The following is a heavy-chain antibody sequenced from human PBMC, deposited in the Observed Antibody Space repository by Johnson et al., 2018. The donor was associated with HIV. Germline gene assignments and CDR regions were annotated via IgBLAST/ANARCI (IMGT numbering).Heavy chain of an antibody. J-gene: IGHJ3*02. Sequence: QVQLVEFGGGVVQPGRSLRLSCAASGFTFSSFAMHWVRQAPGKGLEWVTFISFDGNNKYYGDSVKGRFTISRDNSKNMLYLLMNSLRAEDTAVYYCARDDLRDTGAFDIWGQGTMVTVSS. CDR3: ARDDLRDTGAFDI. CDR2: ISFDGNNK. D-gene: IGHD2-8*02. CDR1: GFTFSSFA. V-gene: IGHV3-30-3*01.